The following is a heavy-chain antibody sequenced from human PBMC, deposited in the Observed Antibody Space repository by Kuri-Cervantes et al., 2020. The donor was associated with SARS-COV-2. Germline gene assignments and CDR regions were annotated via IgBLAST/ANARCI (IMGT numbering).Heavy chain of an antibody. J-gene: IGHJ6*02. CDR3: AKDRVVGLPAAPGRFSMDV. V-gene: IGHV3-23*01. Sequence: GESLKISCAASGFSFSGYAMSWVRQAPGKGLEWVSTIGGSGYNIYDADSVKGRFTISRDNSLNSLFLQMHSLRVEDTAVYYCAKDRVVGLPAAPGRFSMDVWGQGTTVTVSS. CDR1: GFSFSGYA. D-gene: IGHD2-2*01. CDR2: IGGSGYNI.